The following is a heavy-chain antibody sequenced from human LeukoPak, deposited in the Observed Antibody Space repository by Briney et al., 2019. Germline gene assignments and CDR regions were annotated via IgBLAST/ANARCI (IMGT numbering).Heavy chain of an antibody. CDR3: ATKRPTYYYDSSGYANFDY. CDR2: FDPEDGET. D-gene: IGHD3-22*01. Sequence: ASVKVSCKVSGYTLTELSMHWVRQAPGKXXXXMGGFDPEDGETIYAQKFQGRVTMTEDTSTDTAYMELSSLRSEDTAVYYCATKRPTYYYDSSGYANFDYWGQGTLVTVSS. CDR1: GYTLTELS. J-gene: IGHJ4*02. V-gene: IGHV1-24*01.